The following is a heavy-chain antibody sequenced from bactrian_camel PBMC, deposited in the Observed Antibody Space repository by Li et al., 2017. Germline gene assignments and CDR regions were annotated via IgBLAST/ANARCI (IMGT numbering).Heavy chain of an antibody. CDR1: GDTHSRYC. V-gene: IGHV3S55*01. Sequence: HVQLVESGGGSVQSGGSLRLSCAVSGDTHSRYCMGWFRQAPGKEREGVAAIGKDGIRNYADSVKGRFTISRDNAKNTLYLQMNSLKPEDTAMYYCAARSCRWGLEATAVLAVLSGGDNYWGQGTQVTVS. CDR2: IGKDGIR. D-gene: IGHD5*01. J-gene: IGHJ4*01. CDR3: AARSCRWGLEATAVLAVLSGGDNY.